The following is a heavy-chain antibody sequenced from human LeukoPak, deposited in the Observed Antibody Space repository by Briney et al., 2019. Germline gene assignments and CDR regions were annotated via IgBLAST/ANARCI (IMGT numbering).Heavy chain of an antibody. Sequence: GGSLRLSCAASGFTLSDYYMSWIRQAPGKGLEWVSYSSSSGTTIYYADSVKGRFAISGDNAKNSLYLQMNSLRAEDTAVYYCARRRDFIDYWGQGTLVTVSS. V-gene: IGHV3-11*01. CDR2: SSSSGTTI. D-gene: IGHD3/OR15-3a*01. CDR3: ARRRDFIDY. J-gene: IGHJ4*02. CDR1: GFTLSDYY.